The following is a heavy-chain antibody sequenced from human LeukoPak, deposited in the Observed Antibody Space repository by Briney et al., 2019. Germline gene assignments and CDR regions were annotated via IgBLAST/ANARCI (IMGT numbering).Heavy chain of an antibody. CDR3: ARGVWWSGSNYFDY. CDR2: INTNTGNP. Sequence: ASVNVSCKASGYTFTSYAMNWVRQAPGQRLEWMGWINTNTGNPTYAQGFTGRFVFSLDTSVSTAYLQISSLKAEDTAVYYCARGVWWSGSNYFDYWGQGTLVTVSS. CDR1: GYTFTSYA. V-gene: IGHV7-4-1*02. D-gene: IGHD3-3*01. J-gene: IGHJ4*02.